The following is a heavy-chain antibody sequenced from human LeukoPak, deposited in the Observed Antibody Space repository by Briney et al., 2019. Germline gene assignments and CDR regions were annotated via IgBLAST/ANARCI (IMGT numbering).Heavy chain of an antibody. Sequence: GSSVKVSCKASGGTFSSYAISWVRQAPGQGLEWMGRIIPIFGTANYAQKFQGRVTITTDESTSTAYMELSSLRSDDTAVYYCARDRAYCGGDCYRFDYWGQGTLVTVSS. CDR2: IIPIFGTA. CDR3: ARDRAYCGGDCYRFDY. CDR1: GGTFSSYA. D-gene: IGHD2-21*02. V-gene: IGHV1-69*05. J-gene: IGHJ4*02.